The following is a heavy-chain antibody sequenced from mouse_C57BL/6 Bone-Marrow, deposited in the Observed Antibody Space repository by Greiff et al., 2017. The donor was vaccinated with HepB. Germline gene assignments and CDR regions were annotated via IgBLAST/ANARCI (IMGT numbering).Heavy chain of an antibody. CDR3: TVYDGYFYAMDY. CDR1: GFTFSNYW. J-gene: IGHJ4*01. Sequence: EVKVVESGGGLVQPGGSMKLSCVASGFTFSNYWMNWVRQSPEKGLEWVAQIRLKSDNYATHYAESVKGRFTISRDDSKSSVYLQMNNLRAEDTGIYYCTVYDGYFYAMDYWGQGTSVTVSS. V-gene: IGHV6-3*01. CDR2: IRLKSDNYAT. D-gene: IGHD2-3*01.